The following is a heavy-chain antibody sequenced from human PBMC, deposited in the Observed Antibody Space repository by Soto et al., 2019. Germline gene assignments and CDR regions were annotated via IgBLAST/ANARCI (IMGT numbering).Heavy chain of an antibody. CDR2: IKQDGNEK. CDR1: GFMVSTYL. V-gene: IGHV3-7*01. J-gene: IGHJ6*02. Sequence: GGSLRLSCAASGFMVSTYLMSWCRQAPGKWLEWVANIKQDGNEKFYVDSVKGRFTISRDNAKKSLYLQMNSLRADDTAVYYCVGALTYEVPYYYYGMDVWGQGXTVTVYS. CDR3: VGALTYEVPYYYYGMDV. D-gene: IGHD3-16*01.